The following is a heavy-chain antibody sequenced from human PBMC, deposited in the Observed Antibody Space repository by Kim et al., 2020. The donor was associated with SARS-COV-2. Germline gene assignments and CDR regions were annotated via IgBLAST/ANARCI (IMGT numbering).Heavy chain of an antibody. D-gene: IGHD2-2*01. Sequence: SETLSLTCIVSGGTISSYYWSWIRQPAGKGLEWIGRIYTSGSTNYNPSLKSRVTMSVDTSKNQFSLKLSSVTAADTAVYYCARGTYCSSTSCYHNWFDPWGQGTLVTVSS. CDR1: GGTISSYY. V-gene: IGHV4-4*07. CDR3: ARGTYCSSTSCYHNWFDP. CDR2: IYTSGST. J-gene: IGHJ5*02.